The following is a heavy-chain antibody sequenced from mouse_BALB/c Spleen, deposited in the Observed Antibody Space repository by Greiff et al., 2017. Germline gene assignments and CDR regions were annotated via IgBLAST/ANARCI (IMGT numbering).Heavy chain of an antibody. CDR1: GFTFSSYA. J-gene: IGHJ2*01. Sequence: EVQLVESGGGLVKPGGSLKLSCAASGFTFSSYAMSWVRQSPEKRLEWVAEISSGGSYTYYPDTVTGRFTISRDNAKNTLYLEMSSLRSEDTAMYYCARDQGDYWGQGTTLTVSS. V-gene: IGHV5-9-4*01. CDR3: ARDQGDY. CDR2: ISSGGSYT.